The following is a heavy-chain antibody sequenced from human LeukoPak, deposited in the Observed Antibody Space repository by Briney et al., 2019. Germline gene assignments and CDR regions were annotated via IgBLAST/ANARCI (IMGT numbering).Heavy chain of an antibody. V-gene: IGHV1-8*01. J-gene: IGHJ5*02. CDR1: GYTFTSYD. Sequence: ASVKVSCKASGYTFTSYDINWVRQATGQGLEWMGWMNPNSGNTGYAQKFQGRVTMTRNTSISTAYMELSSLISEDTAVYYCARMNYYDSSGKNWFDPWGQGTLVTVAS. CDR3: ARMNYYDSSGKNWFDP. CDR2: MNPNSGNT. D-gene: IGHD3-22*01.